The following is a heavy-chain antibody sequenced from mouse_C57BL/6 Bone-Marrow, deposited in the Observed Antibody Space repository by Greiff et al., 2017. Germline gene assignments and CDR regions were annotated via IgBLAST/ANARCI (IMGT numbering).Heavy chain of an antibody. J-gene: IGHJ3*01. D-gene: IGHD2-4*01. Sequence: VQLQQSGPELVKPGASVKISCKASGYTFTDYYINWVKQRPGQGLEWIGWIFPGSGSTYYNEKFKGKATLTVDKSSSTAYMLLSSLTSEDSAVYFCAHPGDYDGGPWFAYWGQGTLVTVSA. V-gene: IGHV1-75*01. CDR2: IFPGSGST. CDR1: GYTFTDYY. CDR3: AHPGDYDGGPWFAY.